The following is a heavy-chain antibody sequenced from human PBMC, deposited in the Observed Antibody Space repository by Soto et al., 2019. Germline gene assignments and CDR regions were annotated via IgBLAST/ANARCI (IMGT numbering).Heavy chain of an antibody. D-gene: IGHD5-18*01. CDR2: INWNRGSI. CDR1: GFTFDDYA. Sequence: PGGSLRLSCAASGFTFDDYAMHWVRQTPGKGLEWVSGINWNRGSIGYADSVKGRFTISKDIANNSLYLQMNSLRAEDTALYYCAKALSGYSHGPFDYWGQGTLVTVSS. J-gene: IGHJ4*02. CDR3: AKALSGYSHGPFDY. V-gene: IGHV3-9*01.